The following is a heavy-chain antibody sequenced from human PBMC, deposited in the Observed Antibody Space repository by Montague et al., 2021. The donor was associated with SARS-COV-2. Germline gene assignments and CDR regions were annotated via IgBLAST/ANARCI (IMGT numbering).Heavy chain of an antibody. D-gene: IGHD2-15*01. CDR3: ARSGQPAGHYATLGYCGLDV. Sequence: PALVKPTQTLTPTCTFSGFSLTTSAMCVSWIRQPPGKAPEWLARIDWDDDKHYNASLKTRLTISKDTSTNHVVLTMTNMDPVDTGTYYCARSGQPAGHYATLGYCGLDVWGRGTTVTVSS. CDR2: IDWDDDK. CDR1: GFSLTTSAMC. J-gene: IGHJ6*02. V-gene: IGHV2-70*11.